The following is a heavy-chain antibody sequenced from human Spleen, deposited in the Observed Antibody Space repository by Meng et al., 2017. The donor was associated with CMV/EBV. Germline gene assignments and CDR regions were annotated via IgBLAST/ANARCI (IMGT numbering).Heavy chain of an antibody. CDR2: IYYSGST. J-gene: IGHJ6*02. CDR1: GYSISSGYY. V-gene: IGHV4-61*01. Sequence: SETLSLTCTVSGYSISSGYYWSWIRQPPGKGLEWIGYIYYSGSTNYNPSLKSRVTISVDTSKNQFSLKLSSVTAADTAVYYCARDNSGYRFNYGMDVWGQGTTVTVSS. D-gene: IGHD5-18*01. CDR3: ARDNSGYRFNYGMDV.